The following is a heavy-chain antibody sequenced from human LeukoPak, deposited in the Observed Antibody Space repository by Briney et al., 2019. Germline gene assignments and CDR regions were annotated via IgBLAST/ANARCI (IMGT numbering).Heavy chain of an antibody. Sequence: GGSLRLSCAASGFTFSSYGMSWVRQAPGKGLEWVSYISSSGSTIYYADSVRGRFTISRDNAKNSLYLQMNSLRAEDTAAYYCARDSFYYGSGKFDPWGQGTLVTVSS. CDR1: GFTFSSYG. D-gene: IGHD3-10*01. CDR3: ARDSFYYGSGKFDP. J-gene: IGHJ5*02. CDR2: ISSSGSTI. V-gene: IGHV3-48*04.